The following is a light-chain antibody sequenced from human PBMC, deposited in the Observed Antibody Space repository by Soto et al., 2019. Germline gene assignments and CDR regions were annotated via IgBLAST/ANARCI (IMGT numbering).Light chain of an antibody. V-gene: IGKV1-39*01. CDR2: AAS. Sequence: DNKISHSLSSLTAYVGDRVTITCRASQSISSYLNWYQQKPGKAPKLLIYAASSLQSGFPSRFSGSGSGTDFTLTISSLQPEDFATYYCQQRYSTPQTFGQGTKVDIK. J-gene: IGKJ1*01. CDR1: QSISSY. CDR3: QQRYSTPQT.